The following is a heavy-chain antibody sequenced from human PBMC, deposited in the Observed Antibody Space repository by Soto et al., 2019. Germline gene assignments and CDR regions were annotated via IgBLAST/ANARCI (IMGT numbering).Heavy chain of an antibody. Sequence: QVQLQQWGAGLLKPSETLSLTCAVYGGSFSGYYWSWIRQPPGKGLEWIGEINHSGSTNYNPSLKSRVTISVDTSKHQFSLKLSSVTAADTAVYYCARGRATVTMFNYYYYMDVWGKGTTVTVSS. CDR2: INHSGST. CDR3: ARGRATVTMFNYYYYMDV. CDR1: GGSFSGYY. D-gene: IGHD4-17*01. J-gene: IGHJ6*03. V-gene: IGHV4-34*01.